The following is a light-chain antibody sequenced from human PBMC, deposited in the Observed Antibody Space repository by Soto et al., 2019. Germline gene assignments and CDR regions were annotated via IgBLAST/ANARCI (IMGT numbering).Light chain of an antibody. CDR3: QQYNSYSWT. CDR2: DAS. CDR1: QSISSW. J-gene: IGKJ1*01. V-gene: IGKV1-5*01. Sequence: DIQMTQSPSTLSASVGDRVTITCCASQSISSWLAWYQQKPGKAPKLLIYDASSLESGVPSRFSGSGSGTEFTLTISSLQPDDFATYYCQQYNSYSWTFGQGTKVEIK.